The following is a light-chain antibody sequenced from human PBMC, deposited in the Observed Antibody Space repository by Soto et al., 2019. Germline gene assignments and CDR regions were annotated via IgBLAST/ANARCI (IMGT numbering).Light chain of an antibody. J-gene: IGKJ2*01. V-gene: IGKV1-5*03. CDR2: KAS. CDR1: QSISSW. Sequence: DIQMTQSPSTLSASVGDRVTITCRASQSISSWLAWYQKKPGKAPKLLIYKASSLESGVPSRFSGSGSGTEFTLTISSLQPDAFATYNCQQYNSYSPIYTFGQGTKLEIK. CDR3: QQYNSYSPIYT.